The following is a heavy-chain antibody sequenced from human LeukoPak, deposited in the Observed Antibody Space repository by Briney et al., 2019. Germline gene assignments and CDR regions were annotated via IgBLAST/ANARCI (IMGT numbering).Heavy chain of an antibody. J-gene: IGHJ4*01. Sequence: GGSLKISCKGSGYSFTSYWIGWVRQMPGKGLEWMGVIYPGDSDTRYSPSFQGQVTISADKSISTAYLQCSSLKASDTATYYWARQSGRYAPDYWGHGTLVTVSS. V-gene: IGHV5-51*01. CDR3: ARQSGRYAPDY. CDR1: GYSFTSYW. D-gene: IGHD1-26*01. CDR2: IYPGDSDT.